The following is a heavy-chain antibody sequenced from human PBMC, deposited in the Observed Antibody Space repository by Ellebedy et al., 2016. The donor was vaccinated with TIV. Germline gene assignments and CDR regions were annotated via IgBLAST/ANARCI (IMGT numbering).Heavy chain of an antibody. D-gene: IGHD3-9*01. CDR2: IYYSGIT. CDR3: ARMGGGYHGGSTGYYSIDS. CDR1: GDSMNYFY. V-gene: IGHV4-59*01. Sequence: SETLSLTXSISGDSMNYFYWMWIRQSPGKGLEWVGFIYYSGITTYSPSLKSRVTMSVATSKNQFSLKLTSVTAADTAVYYCARMGGGYHGGSTGYYSIDSWGQGILVTVSS. J-gene: IGHJ4*02.